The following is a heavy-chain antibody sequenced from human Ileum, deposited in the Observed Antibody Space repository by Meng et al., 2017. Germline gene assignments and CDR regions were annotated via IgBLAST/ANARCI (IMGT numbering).Heavy chain of an antibody. D-gene: IGHD3-10*01. CDR3: ARGPGRGSGSGSFDY. Sequence: QGQRQESGPGLVNPSPTRPLPCTVSGGSISSGGFYWSWIRQHPGKGLEWIGYIYSSGSTYYNPSLKSLVSISVDTSKNQFSLKLSSVTAADTAVYYCARGPGRGSGSGSFDYWGQGTLVTASS. CDR2: IYSSGST. CDR1: GGSISSGGFY. J-gene: IGHJ4*02. V-gene: IGHV4-31*01.